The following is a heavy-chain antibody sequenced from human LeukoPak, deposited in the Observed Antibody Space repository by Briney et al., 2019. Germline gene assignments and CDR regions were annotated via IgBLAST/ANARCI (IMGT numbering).Heavy chain of an antibody. CDR1: GYSISRGYN. CDR3: ARAGWIITSGIDY. D-gene: IGHD3-10*01. Sequence: SETLSLTCAVSGYSISRGYNWSWLRQPPGKGLEWFGTIYNTGSTYYTPSLGSRVTISVDTSKNEFSLNLNSVTAADTAVYYCARAGWIITSGIDYWGQGTLVTASS. CDR2: IYNTGST. V-gene: IGHV4-38-2*01. J-gene: IGHJ4*02.